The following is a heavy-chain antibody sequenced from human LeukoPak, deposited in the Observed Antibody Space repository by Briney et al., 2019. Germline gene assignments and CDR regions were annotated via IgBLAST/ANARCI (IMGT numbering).Heavy chain of an antibody. V-gene: IGHV3-7*01. CDR3: AKSRISHCSSTSCYYPVDY. CDR1: GFTFSSYW. CDR2: IKQDGSEK. D-gene: IGHD2-2*01. Sequence: GGSLRLSCAASGFTFSSYWMSWVRQAPGKGLEWVANIKQDGSEKYYADSVKGRFTISRDNSKNTLYLQMNSLRAEDTAVYYCAKSRISHCSSTSCYYPVDYWGQGTLVTVSS. J-gene: IGHJ4*02.